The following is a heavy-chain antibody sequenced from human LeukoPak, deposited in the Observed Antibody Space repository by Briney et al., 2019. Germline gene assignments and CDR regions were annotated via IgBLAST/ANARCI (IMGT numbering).Heavy chain of an antibody. CDR1: GFSVSRYA. J-gene: IGHJ4*02. V-gene: IGHV3-23*01. CDR3: AKVQNDYDTGSGFYYYFDY. CDR2: IRNAGTT. D-gene: IGHD3-22*01. Sequence: GGSLRLSCAASGFSVSRYAMSWVRQAPGKGLEWVALIRNAGTTDYAESADSVRGRFIISRDDSKNTLYLQMNSLRAGDTAIYYCAKVQNDYDTGSGFYYYFDYWSQGTLVTVSS.